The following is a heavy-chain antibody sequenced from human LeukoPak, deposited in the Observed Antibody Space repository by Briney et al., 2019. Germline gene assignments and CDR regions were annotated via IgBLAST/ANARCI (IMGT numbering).Heavy chain of an antibody. CDR1: GYTFTSYG. D-gene: IGHD6-19*01. CDR3: ARFGPVAGYSDY. Sequence: ASVEVSCKASGYTFTSYGISWVRQAPGQGLEWMGWISPYNGNTNYAQSLQGRVTMTTDTSTSTAYMELRSLISDDTAVYYCARFGPVAGYSDYWGQGTLVTVSS. V-gene: IGHV1-18*01. J-gene: IGHJ4*02. CDR2: ISPYNGNT.